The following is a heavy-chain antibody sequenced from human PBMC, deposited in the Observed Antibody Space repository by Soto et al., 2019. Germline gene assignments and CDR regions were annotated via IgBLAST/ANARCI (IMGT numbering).Heavy chain of an antibody. CDR3: ARTGYDFWSGYSNWFDP. D-gene: IGHD3-3*01. V-gene: IGHV3-48*01. J-gene: IGHJ5*02. CDR1: GFTFSSYS. CDR2: ISSSSSTI. Sequence: GGSLRLSCAASGFTFSSYSMNWVRQAPGKGLEWVSYISSSSSTIYYADSVKGRFTISRDNAKNSLYQQMNSLRAEDTAVYYCARTGYDFWSGYSNWFDPWGQGTLVTVSS.